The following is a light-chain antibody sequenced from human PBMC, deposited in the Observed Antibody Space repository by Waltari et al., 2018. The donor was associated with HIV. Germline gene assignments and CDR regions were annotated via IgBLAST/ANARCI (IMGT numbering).Light chain of an antibody. Sequence: SSELTQDPAVSVALGQTVTITCHGDSLRNYFASWYQRRTGQAPLLVFYGANSRPSGSSDRVAGSSSGNTASLTITGAQAADEGDYDCHSRDYSSNRYVFGPGTRVTVL. CDR1: SLRNYF. CDR3: HSRDYSSNRYV. CDR2: GAN. J-gene: IGLJ1*01. V-gene: IGLV3-19*01.